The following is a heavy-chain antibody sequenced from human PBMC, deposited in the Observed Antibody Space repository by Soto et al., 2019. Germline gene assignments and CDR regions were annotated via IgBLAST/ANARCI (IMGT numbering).Heavy chain of an antibody. V-gene: IGHV1-69*01. CDR3: ARGWLQDDEIFDY. CDR1: GGTFSSDA. D-gene: IGHD5-12*01. CDR2: IIPIFGTA. Sequence: QVQLVQSGAELKKPGSSVKVSCKDSGGTFSSDAISWVRQAPGQGLECMGGIIPIFGTANYAQKFQVRVTIPADESTSTAYMELSSLRSDDTAVYYCARGWLQDDEIFDYWGQGTLVTVSA. J-gene: IGHJ4*02.